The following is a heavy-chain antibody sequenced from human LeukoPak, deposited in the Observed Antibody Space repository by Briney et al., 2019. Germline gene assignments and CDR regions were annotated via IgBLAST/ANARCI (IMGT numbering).Heavy chain of an antibody. V-gene: IGHV3-21*01. CDR1: GLTFSSHT. Sequence: GGSLRLSCAASGLTFSSHTLNWVRQAPGKGLEWVSSISGGGTYIYYADSLKGRFTISRDNAKNSLYLQMSSLRAEDTAVYYCARDSDLSHWGQGTLVTVSS. D-gene: IGHD3-10*01. J-gene: IGHJ4*02. CDR2: ISGGGTYI. CDR3: ARDSDLSH.